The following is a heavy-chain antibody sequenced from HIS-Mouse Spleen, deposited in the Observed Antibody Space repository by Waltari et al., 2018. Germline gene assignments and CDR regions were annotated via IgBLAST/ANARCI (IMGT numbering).Heavy chain of an antibody. V-gene: IGHV4-39*07. CDR2: IYYSGST. D-gene: IGHD6-13*01. J-gene: IGHJ2*01. Sequence: QLQLQESGPGLVKPSETLSLPCTVSAGSISSRSYSWGVIRQPPGKGLEWIGSIYYSGSTYYNPSLKSRVTISVDTSKNQFSLKLSSVTAADTAVYYCAREIPYSSSWYDWYFDLWGRGTLVTVSS. CDR3: AREIPYSSSWYDWYFDL. CDR1: AGSISSRSYS.